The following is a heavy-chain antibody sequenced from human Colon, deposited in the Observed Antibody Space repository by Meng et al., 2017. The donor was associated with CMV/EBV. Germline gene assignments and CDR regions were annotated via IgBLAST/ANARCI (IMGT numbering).Heavy chain of an antibody. D-gene: IGHD1-26*01. V-gene: IGHV4-34*01. CDR1: GGSFSGYY. CDR3: ARKWELGAFDI. Sequence: AGRLKPSETLSLTCAVYGGSFSGYYWSWIRQPPGKGLEWIGEINHSGSTNYNPSLKSRVTISVDTSKNQFSLKLSSVTAADTAVYYCARKWELGAFDIWGQGTMVTVSS. J-gene: IGHJ3*02. CDR2: INHSGST.